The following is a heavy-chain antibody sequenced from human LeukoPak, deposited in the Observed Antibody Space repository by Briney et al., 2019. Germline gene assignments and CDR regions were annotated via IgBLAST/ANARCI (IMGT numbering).Heavy chain of an antibody. J-gene: IGHJ4*02. CDR3: AKGTVVVVVAAPAN. CDR2: ISYDGSNK. Sequence: GRSLRLSCAASGFTFSSYAMHWVRQAPGKGLEWVAVISYDGSNKYYADSVKGRFTISRDNSKNTLYLQMNSLRAEDTAVYYCAKGTVVVVVAAPANWGQGTLVTVSS. V-gene: IGHV3-30-3*01. D-gene: IGHD2-15*01. CDR1: GFTFSSYA.